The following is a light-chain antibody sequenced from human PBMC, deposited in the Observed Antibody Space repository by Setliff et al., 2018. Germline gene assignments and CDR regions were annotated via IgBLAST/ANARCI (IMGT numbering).Light chain of an antibody. CDR2: DTD. J-gene: IGLJ3*02. Sequence: AVVTQEPSLTLSPGGTVTLTCGSNTGGVTSGHYPYWFQQKPGQAPRTLIYDTDNKHYWTPARFACSLLWGEAALTLSGAQPEEEADYYCLLSYTGSRVFGGGTKVTVL. CDR1: TGGVTSGHY. CDR3: LLSYTGSRV. V-gene: IGLV7-46*01.